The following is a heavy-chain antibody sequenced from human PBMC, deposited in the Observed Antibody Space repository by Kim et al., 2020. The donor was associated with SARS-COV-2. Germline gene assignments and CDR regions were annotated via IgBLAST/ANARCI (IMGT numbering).Heavy chain of an antibody. D-gene: IGHD3-16*01. CDR2: IYVSGST. CDR3: ARSPFGTAWGFDF. CDR1: GDSSSNYY. J-gene: IGHJ4*02. Sequence: SETLSLTCTVSGDSSSNYYLSWFRQPAEKGLEWIGRIYVSGSTMYSPSLKSRVTMSVDTSKNHFSLKLISVTAADTAVYYCARSPFGTAWGFDFWGQGT. V-gene: IGHV4-4*07.